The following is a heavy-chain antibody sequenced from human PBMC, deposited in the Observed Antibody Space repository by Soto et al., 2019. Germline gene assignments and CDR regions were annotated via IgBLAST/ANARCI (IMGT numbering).Heavy chain of an antibody. Sequence: QVQLVESGGGVVQPGRSLRLSCAASGFTFSSYAMHWVRQAPGKGLEWVVVISYDGSNKYYADSVKGRFTISRDNSKNTLYLQMNSLRAEDTAVYYCARDLGGDWYFDLWGRGTLVTVSS. CDR1: GFTFSSYA. V-gene: IGHV3-30-3*01. CDR3: ARDLGGDWYFDL. D-gene: IGHD3-16*01. CDR2: ISYDGSNK. J-gene: IGHJ2*01.